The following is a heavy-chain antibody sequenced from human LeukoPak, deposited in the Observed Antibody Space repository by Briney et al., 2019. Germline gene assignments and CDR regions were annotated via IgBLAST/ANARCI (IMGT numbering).Heavy chain of an antibody. CDR3: AKDLGGGDQY. CDR1: GFTFSSYA. D-gene: IGHD2-21*02. J-gene: IGHJ4*02. Sequence: PGRSLRLSCAASGFTFSSYAMHWVRQAPGKGLEWVAVISYDGSNKYYADSVKGRFTISRDNSKNTLYLQMNSLRAEDTAVYYCAKDLGGGDQYWGQGTLVTVSS. V-gene: IGHV3-30-3*01. CDR2: ISYDGSNK.